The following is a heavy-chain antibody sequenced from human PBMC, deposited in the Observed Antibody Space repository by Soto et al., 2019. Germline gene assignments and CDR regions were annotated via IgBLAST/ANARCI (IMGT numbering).Heavy chain of an antibody. Sequence: GASVKVSCKASGYTFPRYEINWVQRATGQGLEWMGWMNPNSGNTGYAQKFQGRVTMTRNTSISTAYMELSSLRSEDTAVYYCARASRGCTNGVCFYYYYYMDVWGKGTTVTVSS. CDR2: MNPNSGNT. D-gene: IGHD2-8*01. V-gene: IGHV1-8*01. CDR1: GYTFPRYE. CDR3: ARASRGCTNGVCFYYYYYMDV. J-gene: IGHJ6*03.